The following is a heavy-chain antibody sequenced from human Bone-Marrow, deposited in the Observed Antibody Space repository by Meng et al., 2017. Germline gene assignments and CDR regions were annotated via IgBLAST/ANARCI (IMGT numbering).Heavy chain of an antibody. J-gene: IGHJ4*02. Sequence: EVQLVESGGGSVHPGGSLRLSCAASGFTFSSYWMHWVRQAPGKGLVWVSRINTDGGGTNYADSVKGRFTISRDNAKNTLYLQINSLRAEDTAVYYCGRGSPTDYWGQGTLVTVSS. CDR2: INTDGGGT. V-gene: IGHV3-74*01. CDR3: GRGSPTDY. CDR1: GFTFSSYW.